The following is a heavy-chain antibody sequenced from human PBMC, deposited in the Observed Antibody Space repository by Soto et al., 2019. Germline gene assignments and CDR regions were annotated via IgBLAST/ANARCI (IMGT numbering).Heavy chain of an antibody. Sequence: PSETLSLTCAVSGGSISSSNWWSWVRQPPGKGLEWIGEIYHSGSTNYNPSLKSRVTISVDKSKNQFSLKLSSVTAADTAVYYCARAHCWRAYYGMDVWGQGTTLTVSS. D-gene: IGHD3-3*02. CDR1: GGSISSSNW. V-gene: IGHV4-4*02. J-gene: IGHJ6*02. CDR3: ARAHCWRAYYGMDV. CDR2: IYHSGST.